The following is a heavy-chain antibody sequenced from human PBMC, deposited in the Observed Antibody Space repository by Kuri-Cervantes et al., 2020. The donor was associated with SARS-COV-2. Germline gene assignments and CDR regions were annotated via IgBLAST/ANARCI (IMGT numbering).Heavy chain of an antibody. J-gene: IGHJ5*02. CDR3: ARDKFGTYDHDGGGYYTSSDHWFDH. Sequence: GGSLRLSCAASGFMFSNYWMNWVRQPKGKGLEWVAKVKADGSETYYADSVKGRFIVSRDNVKKSLYLQMNSLRLEDTAIYYCARDKFGTYDHDGGGYYTSSDHWFDHWGQGTRVTVSS. CDR1: GFMFSNYW. V-gene: IGHV3-7*05. D-gene: IGHD3-22*01. CDR2: VKADGSET.